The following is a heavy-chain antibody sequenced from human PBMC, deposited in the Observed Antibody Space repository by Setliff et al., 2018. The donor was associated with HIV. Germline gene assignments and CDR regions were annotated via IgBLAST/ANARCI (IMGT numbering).Heavy chain of an antibody. CDR1: GGSISSSNW. CDR3: ARDPRPSNYRLLWYFDF. Sequence: SETLSLTCAVSGGSISSSNWWSWVRQPPGKGLEWIGEINHSGSTNYNPSLKSRATKSVDKSKKQFSLKVTSVTAADTAVYYCARDPRPSNYRLLWYFDFWGQGTLVTVSS. D-gene: IGHD2-2*01. J-gene: IGHJ4*02. V-gene: IGHV4-4*02. CDR2: INHSGST.